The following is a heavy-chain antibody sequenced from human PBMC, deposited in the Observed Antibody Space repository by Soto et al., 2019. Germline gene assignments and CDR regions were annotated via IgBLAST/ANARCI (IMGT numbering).Heavy chain of an antibody. CDR2: IYYSGST. V-gene: IGHV4-39*01. D-gene: IGHD1-26*01. CDR3: ARQRWELQYFDY. J-gene: IGHJ4*02. Sequence: QLQLQESGPGLVKPSETLSLTCTVSGGSISSNSYYWGWTRQPPGKGLEWIGSIYYSGSTYYNPSLKSRVTKSVDTAKNQIYLTLSSGTAADTAVYYCARQRWELQYFDYWGQGTLVTVSS. CDR1: GGSISSNSYY.